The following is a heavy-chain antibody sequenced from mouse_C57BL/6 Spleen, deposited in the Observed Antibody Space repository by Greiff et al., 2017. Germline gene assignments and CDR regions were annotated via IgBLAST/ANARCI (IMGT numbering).Heavy chain of an antibody. Sequence: QVQLQQPGAELVRPGTSVKLSCKASGYTFTSYWMHWVKQRPGQGLEWIGVIDPSDSYTNYNQKFKGKAKLTVDTSSSTAYMQLSSLTSEDSAVYYCARGDYDGYYFDYWGQGTTLTVSS. CDR1: GYTFTSYW. J-gene: IGHJ2*01. D-gene: IGHD2-4*01. CDR3: ARGDYDGYYFDY. V-gene: IGHV1-59*01. CDR2: IDPSDSYT.